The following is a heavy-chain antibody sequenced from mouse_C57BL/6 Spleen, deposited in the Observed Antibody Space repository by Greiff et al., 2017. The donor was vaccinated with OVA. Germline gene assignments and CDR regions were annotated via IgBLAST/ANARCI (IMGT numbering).Heavy chain of an antibody. V-gene: IGHV5-9-1*02. CDR2: ISRGGDYI. J-gene: IGHJ4*01. D-gene: IGHD1-1*01. Sequence: EVKLVESGEGLVKPGGSLKLSCAASGFTFSSYAMSWVRQTPEKRLEWVAYISRGGDYIYYADTVKGRFTLSKDNARNTLYLQMSSLRSEYTAIYNCTRDPLPYDYCGHYYAMDYWGQGTSVTVSS. CDR1: GFTFSSYA. CDR3: TRDPLPYDYCGHYYAMDY.